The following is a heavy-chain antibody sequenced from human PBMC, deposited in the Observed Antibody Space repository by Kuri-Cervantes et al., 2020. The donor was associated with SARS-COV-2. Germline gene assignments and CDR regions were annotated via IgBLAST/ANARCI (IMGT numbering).Heavy chain of an antibody. D-gene: IGHD5-24*01. CDR1: GGSFSGYY. Sequence: SQTLSLTCAVYGGSFSGYYWSWIRQSPGKGLEWIGEIYHNGNTNYNPSLKSRVTISVDESKNQFSLKLSSVTAADTAVYYCASLLLWQQFAHWGQGILVTVSS. CDR2: IYHNGNT. V-gene: IGHV4-34*01. J-gene: IGHJ4*02. CDR3: ASLLLWQQFAH.